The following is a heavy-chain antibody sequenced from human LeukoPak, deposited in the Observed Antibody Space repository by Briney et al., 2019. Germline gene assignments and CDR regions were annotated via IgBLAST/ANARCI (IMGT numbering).Heavy chain of an antibody. Sequence: SETLSLTCTVSGGSISSSGYYWGWVRQPPGKGREGSASIYYSGSTYYNPSLKSRVTISVDTSKNQLSLKLSSLTAADTAVYYCARHEYSGSYYGLSWFDPWGQGTLVTVSS. CDR3: ARHEYSGSYYGLSWFDP. D-gene: IGHD1-26*01. CDR1: GGSISSSGYY. V-gene: IGHV4-39*01. J-gene: IGHJ5*02. CDR2: IYYSGST.